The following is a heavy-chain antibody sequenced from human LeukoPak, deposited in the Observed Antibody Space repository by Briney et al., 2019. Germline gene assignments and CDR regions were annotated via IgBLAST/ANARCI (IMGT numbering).Heavy chain of an antibody. D-gene: IGHD3-3*01. J-gene: IGHJ4*02. CDR2: IYYSGST. CDR3: ARGITIFGVVIIPRPFDY. Sequence: PSETLSLTCTVSGGSISSSSYYWGWIRQPPGKGLEWIGSIYYSGSTYYNPSLKSRVTISVDTSKNQFSLKLSSVTAADTAVYYCARGITIFGVVIIPRPFDYWGQGTLVTVSS. CDR1: GGSISSSSYY. V-gene: IGHV4-39*01.